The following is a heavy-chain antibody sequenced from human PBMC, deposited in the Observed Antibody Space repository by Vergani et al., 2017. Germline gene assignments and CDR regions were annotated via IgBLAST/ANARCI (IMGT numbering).Heavy chain of an antibody. D-gene: IGHD1-7*01. Sequence: EVQLLESGGSLKQPGGSVRLSCAASGFTFSTYAMHWVRQAPGKGLEWVSALTGGGGSTYYADSFKGRFIISRDNSRDTLYLQMNSLRPEDTATYYCVKDAGNYGNLFDSWGQGTLGTVFS. CDR2: LTGGGGST. CDR1: GFTFSTYA. J-gene: IGHJ4*02. CDR3: VKDAGNYGNLFDS. V-gene: IGHV3-23*01.